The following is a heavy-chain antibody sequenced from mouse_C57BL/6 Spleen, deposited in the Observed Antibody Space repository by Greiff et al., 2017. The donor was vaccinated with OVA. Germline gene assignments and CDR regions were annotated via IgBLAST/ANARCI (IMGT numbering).Heavy chain of an antibody. J-gene: IGHJ2*01. Sequence: VQLQQSGAELVMPGASVKLSCKASGYTFTSYWMHWVKQRPGQGLEWIGEIDPSDSYTNYNQKFKGKSTLTVDKSSSTAYMQLSSLTSEDSAVYYCTRGGDYDHYWGQGTTLTVSS. V-gene: IGHV1-69*01. D-gene: IGHD2-4*01. CDR1: GYTFTSYW. CDR2: IDPSDSYT. CDR3: TRGGDYDHY.